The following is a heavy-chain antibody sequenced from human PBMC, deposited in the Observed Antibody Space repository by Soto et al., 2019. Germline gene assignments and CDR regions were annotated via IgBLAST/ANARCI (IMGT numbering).Heavy chain of an antibody. CDR1: GFTFSSYA. V-gene: IGHV3-23*01. D-gene: IGHD2-2*02. CDR3: AKDRGVVVPAAIYYYYGMDV. Sequence: GGSLRLSCAAPGFTFSSYAMSWVRQAPGKGLEWVSAISGSGGSTYYADSVKGRFTISRDNSKNTLYLQMNSLRAEDTAVYYCAKDRGVVVPAAIYYYYGMDVWGQGTTVTVSS. J-gene: IGHJ6*02. CDR2: ISGSGGST.